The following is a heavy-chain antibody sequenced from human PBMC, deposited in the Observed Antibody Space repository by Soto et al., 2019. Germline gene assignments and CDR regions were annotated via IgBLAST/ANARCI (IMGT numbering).Heavy chain of an antibody. CDR3: AHCRGGVASF. J-gene: IGHJ4*02. CDR2: VYWDDDK. CDR1: GFSLNTRDVG. Sequence: QITLNESGPALVKPTQTLTLTCTFSGFSLNTRDVGVGWIRQPPGKALEWLGVVYWDDDKTYSPSLKSTLTITKDTPKNQVVLRMTKMDPVDTATYYCAHCRGGVASFWGQGTLVTVSS. D-gene: IGHD3-16*01. V-gene: IGHV2-5*02.